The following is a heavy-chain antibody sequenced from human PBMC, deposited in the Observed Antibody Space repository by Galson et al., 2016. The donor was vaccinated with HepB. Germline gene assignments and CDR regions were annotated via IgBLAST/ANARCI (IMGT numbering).Heavy chain of an antibody. D-gene: IGHD5-18*01. CDR2: IKEDGSEK. J-gene: IGHJ6*02. V-gene: IGHV3-7*02. CDR3: VRVGWGWSYGGGMDV. CDR1: EFIFSSYW. Sequence: SLRLSCAASEFIFSSYWMSWVRRAPGKGLEWVADIKEDGSEKYYADSVKGRFTISRDNAKNSLYLQMNSLRREDAAVYHCVRVGWGWSYGGGMDVWGQGTTVTVSS.